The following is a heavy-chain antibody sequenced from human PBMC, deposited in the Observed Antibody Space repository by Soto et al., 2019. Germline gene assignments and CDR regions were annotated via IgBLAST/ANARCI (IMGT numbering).Heavy chain of an antibody. V-gene: IGHV1-18*01. CDR1: GHTFTSYG. J-gene: IGHJ3*02. CDR3: ARVPDFITIFGVVIGGAFDI. Sequence: QVQLVQSGAEVKKPGASVKVSCKASGHTFTSYGISWVRQAPGQGLEWMGWISAYNGNTNYAQKLQGRVTMTTDTSTSTAYMELRSLRSDDTAVYYCARVPDFITIFGVVIGGAFDIWGQGTMVTVSS. CDR2: ISAYNGNT. D-gene: IGHD3-3*01.